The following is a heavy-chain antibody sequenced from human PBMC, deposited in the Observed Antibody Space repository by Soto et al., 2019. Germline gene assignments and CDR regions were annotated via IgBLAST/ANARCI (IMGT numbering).Heavy chain of an antibody. CDR2: ISTYNCNT. J-gene: IGHJ5*02. Sequence: QVQLVQSGAEVKKPGASVKVSCKASGYTFTSYGISWVRQAPGQGLEWMGWISTYNCNTDYAQKLQGRVAMTTDTRTGTAYMEVRSPRTDATGVYSGARDAGRAIWPGLNWFARWGKGTLVTLSS. CDR3: ARDAGRAIWPGLNWFAR. D-gene: IGHD1-26*01. V-gene: IGHV1-18*01. CDR1: GYTFTSYG.